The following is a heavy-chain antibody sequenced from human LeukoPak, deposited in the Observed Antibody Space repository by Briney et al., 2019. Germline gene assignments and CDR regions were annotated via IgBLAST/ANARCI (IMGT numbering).Heavy chain of an antibody. V-gene: IGHV4-30-4*08. D-gene: IGHD3-22*01. CDR2: IYFSGSR. Sequence: NPSETLSLTCSVSGASIRSGDHHWSWLRQSPGKGLEWIGYIYFSGSRAYNPSLRSRLTVSVDTYKNQFSLKLNSVTAAATALYYCARGGGGYTLYSFDYWGQGALVTVSS. CDR1: GASIRSGDHH. J-gene: IGHJ4*02. CDR3: ARGGGGYTLYSFDY.